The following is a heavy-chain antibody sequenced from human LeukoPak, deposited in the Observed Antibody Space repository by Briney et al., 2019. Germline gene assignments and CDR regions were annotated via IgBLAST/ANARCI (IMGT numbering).Heavy chain of an antibody. D-gene: IGHD3-10*01. CDR2: INPNSGGT. J-gene: IGHJ4*02. V-gene: IGHV1-2*02. CDR3: SRRALFLWFGESNDY. CDR1: GYTFTGYY. Sequence: ASVKVSCKASGYTFTGYYMHWVRQAPGQGLEWMGWINPNSGGTNYAQKFQSRVTMTRDTSISTAYMELSRLRSDDPAVDYCSRRALFLWFGESNDYWGQGTLVNVSS.